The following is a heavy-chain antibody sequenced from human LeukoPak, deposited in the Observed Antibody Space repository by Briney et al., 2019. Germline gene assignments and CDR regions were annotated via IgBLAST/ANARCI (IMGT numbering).Heavy chain of an antibody. CDR2: IYYSGST. CDR3: ARVGVGYNYYFDY. Sequence: SETLSLTCTVSGGSISSYYWSWIRQPPGKGLEWIGYIYYSGSTNYNPSLKSRVTISVDTSKNQFSLRLSSVTAADTAVYHCARVGVGYNYYFDYWGQGTLVTVSS. CDR1: GGSISSYY. D-gene: IGHD5-24*01. J-gene: IGHJ4*02. V-gene: IGHV4-59*01.